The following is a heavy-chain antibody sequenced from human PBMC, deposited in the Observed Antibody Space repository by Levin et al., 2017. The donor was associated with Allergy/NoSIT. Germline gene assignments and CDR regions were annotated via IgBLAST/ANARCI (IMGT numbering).Heavy chain of an antibody. J-gene: IGHJ4*02. CDR3: AKKVQWLVWVNDY. Sequence: GESLKISCAASGFTFSSYAMSWVRQAPGKGLEWVSAISGSGGSTYYADSVKGRFTISRDNSKNTLYLQMNSLRAEDTAVYYCAKKVQWLVWVNDYWGQGTLVTVSS. CDR2: ISGSGGST. D-gene: IGHD6-19*01. CDR1: GFTFSSYA. V-gene: IGHV3-23*01.